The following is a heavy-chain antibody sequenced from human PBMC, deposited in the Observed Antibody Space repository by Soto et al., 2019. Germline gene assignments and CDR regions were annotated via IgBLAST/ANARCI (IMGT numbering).Heavy chain of an antibody. CDR3: ASGTIAYYYYGMDV. CDR2: IDPSDSYT. D-gene: IGHD1-26*01. V-gene: IGHV5-10-1*01. CDR1: GYSFTSYW. J-gene: IGHJ6*02. Sequence: LKISCKGSGYSFTSYWISWVRQMPGKGLEWMGRIDPSDSYTNYSPSFQGHVTISADKSISTAYLQWSSLKASDTAMYYCASGTIAYYYYGMDVWGQGTTVTVSS.